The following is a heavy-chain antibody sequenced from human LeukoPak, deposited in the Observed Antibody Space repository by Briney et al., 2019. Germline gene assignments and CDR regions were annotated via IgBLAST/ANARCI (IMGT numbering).Heavy chain of an antibody. J-gene: IGHJ6*04. CDR2: IIPIFGTA. CDR3: ARDDGPKEQWLVRTPNYYYGMDV. Sequence: SVKVSCKASGGTFTSYAISWVRQASGQGLEWMGGIIPIFGTANYAQKFQGRVTITADESTSTAYMELSSLRSEDTAVYYCARDDGPKEQWLVRTPNYYYGMDVWGKGTTVTVSS. V-gene: IGHV1-69*13. CDR1: GGTFTSYA. D-gene: IGHD6-19*01.